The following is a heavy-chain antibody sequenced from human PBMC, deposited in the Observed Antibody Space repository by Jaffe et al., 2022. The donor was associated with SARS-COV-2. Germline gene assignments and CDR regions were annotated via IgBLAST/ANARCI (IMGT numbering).Heavy chain of an antibody. CDR3: ARESYYDSSGYYDY. CDR2: ISSSSSTI. Sequence: EVQLVESGGGLVQPGGSLRLSCAASGFTFSSYSMNWVRQAPGKGLEWVSYISSSSSTIYYADSVKGRFTISRDNAKNSLYLQMNSLRDEDTAVYYCARESYYDSSGYYDYWGQGTLVTVSS. V-gene: IGHV3-48*02. D-gene: IGHD3-22*01. J-gene: IGHJ4*02. CDR1: GFTFSSYS.